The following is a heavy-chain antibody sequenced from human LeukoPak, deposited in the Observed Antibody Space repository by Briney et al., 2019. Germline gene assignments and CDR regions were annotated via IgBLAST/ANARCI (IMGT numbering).Heavy chain of an antibody. CDR1: GYTFTSYY. CDR2: INPSGGST. CDR3: ARDRGLSSSWFNYYYYYGMDV. V-gene: IGHV1-46*01. D-gene: IGHD6-13*01. Sequence: ASVNVSCKASGYTFTSYYMHWVRQAPGQGLEWMGIINPSGGSTSYAQKFQGRVTMTRDTSTSTVYMELSSLRSEDTAVYYCARDRGLSSSWFNYYYYYGMDVWGQGTTVTVSS. J-gene: IGHJ6*02.